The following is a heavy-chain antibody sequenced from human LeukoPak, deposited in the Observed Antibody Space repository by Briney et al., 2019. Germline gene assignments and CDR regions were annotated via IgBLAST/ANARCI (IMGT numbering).Heavy chain of an antibody. CDR2: IYSGGST. J-gene: IGHJ4*02. Sequence: GGSLRLSCAASGFTVSSNYMSWVRQAPGKGLEWVSVIYSGGSTYYADSVKGRFTISRHNSKNTLYLQMNSLRDEDTAVYYCARGKPIVGATRPLDYWGQGALVTVSS. CDR1: GFTVSSNY. D-gene: IGHD1-26*01. CDR3: ARGKPIVGATRPLDY. V-gene: IGHV3-53*04.